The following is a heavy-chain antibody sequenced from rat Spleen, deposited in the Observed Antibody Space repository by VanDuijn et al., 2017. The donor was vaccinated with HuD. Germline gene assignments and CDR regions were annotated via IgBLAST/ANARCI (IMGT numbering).Heavy chain of an antibody. CDR1: GFTFSSFP. Sequence: EVQLVESGGGLVQPGRSMKLSCAASGFTFSSFPMAWVRQAPTKGLEWVATISTSGGSTYYRDSVKGRFTISRDNAKSTLYLQMNSLRSEDTATYYCTRDSHTTGIPTWDYWGQGVIVTVSS. CDR2: ISTSGGST. D-gene: IGHD1-9*01. V-gene: IGHV5-46*01. J-gene: IGHJ2*01. CDR3: TRDSHTTGIPTWDY.